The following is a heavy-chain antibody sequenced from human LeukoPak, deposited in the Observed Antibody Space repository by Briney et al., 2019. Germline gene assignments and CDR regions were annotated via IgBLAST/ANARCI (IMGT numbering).Heavy chain of an antibody. CDR1: GYTFTSYG. V-gene: IGHV1-18*01. Sequence: ASVKVSCKASGYTFTSYGISWVRQAPGQGLEWMGWISAYNGNTNYAQKLQGRVTMTTDTSTSTAYMELRSLRSDDTAVYYCARLTTTGGWSYYYYGMDVWGQGTTVTVSS. CDR2: ISAYNGNT. J-gene: IGHJ6*02. D-gene: IGHD4-17*01. CDR3: ARLTTTGGWSYYYYGMDV.